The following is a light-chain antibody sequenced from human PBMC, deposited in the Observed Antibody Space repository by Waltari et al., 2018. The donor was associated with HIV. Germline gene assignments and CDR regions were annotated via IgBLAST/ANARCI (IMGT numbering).Light chain of an antibody. CDR3: NSRDSSGNHLVV. CDR2: GKN. V-gene: IGLV3-19*01. CDR1: SLRSYY. Sequence: SSELTQDPAVSVALGKTVRITCQGDSLRSYYASWYQQKPGQAPVLVIYGKNNRPSGIPDRFSGSSSGNTASLTITGAQAEDEADYYCNSRDSSGNHLVVFGGGTKLTVL. J-gene: IGLJ2*01.